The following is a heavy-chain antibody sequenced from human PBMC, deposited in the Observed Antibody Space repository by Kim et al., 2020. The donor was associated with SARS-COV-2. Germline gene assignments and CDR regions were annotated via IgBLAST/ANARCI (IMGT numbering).Heavy chain of an antibody. Sequence: YCADSVKGRFTISRDNSKNTLYLQMNSLRAEDTAVYYCAKDYGGNSGFDYWGQGTLVTVSS. J-gene: IGHJ4*02. D-gene: IGHD4-17*01. V-gene: IGHV3-33*06. CDR3: AKDYGGNSGFDY.